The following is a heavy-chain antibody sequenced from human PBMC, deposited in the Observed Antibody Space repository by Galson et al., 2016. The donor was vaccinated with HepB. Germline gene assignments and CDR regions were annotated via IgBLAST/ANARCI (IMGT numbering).Heavy chain of an antibody. CDR3: AKDKFDIKAVVRDY. Sequence: SLRLSCAASGFTFDDYAIHWVRQAPGKGLEWVSGISRHSGSAGYGQSVKGRVTITRDKAKTTLYLQMNSLRAEDTALYYCAKDKFDIKAVVRDYWGPGTLVTVSS. CDR1: GFTFDDYA. CDR2: ISRHSGSA. D-gene: IGHD2-2*01. J-gene: IGHJ4*02. V-gene: IGHV3-9*01.